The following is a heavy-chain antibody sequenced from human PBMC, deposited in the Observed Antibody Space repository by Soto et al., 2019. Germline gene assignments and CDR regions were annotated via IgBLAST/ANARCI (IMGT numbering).Heavy chain of an antibody. CDR2: IYPGDSDT. CDR3: ARQGPPYYYGSGSSSPTYYYYGMDV. V-gene: IGHV5-51*01. D-gene: IGHD3-10*01. CDR1: GYSFTSYW. Sequence: PGESLKISCKGSGYSFTSYWIGWVRQMPGKGLEWMGIIYPGDSDTRYSPSFQGQVTISADKSISTAYLQWSSLKASDTAMYYCARQGPPYYYGSGSSSPTYYYYGMDVWGQRTTVTVPS. J-gene: IGHJ6*02.